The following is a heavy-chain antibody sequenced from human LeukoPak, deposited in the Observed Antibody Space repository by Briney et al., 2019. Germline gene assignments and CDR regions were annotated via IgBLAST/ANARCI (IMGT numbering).Heavy chain of an antibody. CDR2: INAGNGNT. Sequence: ASVKVSCKASGYTFTSYAMHWVRQAPGQWLEWMGWINAGNGNTKYSQKFQGRVTITRDTSASTAYMELSSLRSEDTAVYYCARDYDFWSGYLYYWGQGTLVTVSS. J-gene: IGHJ4*02. V-gene: IGHV1-3*01. CDR3: ARDYDFWSGYLYY. CDR1: GYTFTSYA. D-gene: IGHD3-3*01.